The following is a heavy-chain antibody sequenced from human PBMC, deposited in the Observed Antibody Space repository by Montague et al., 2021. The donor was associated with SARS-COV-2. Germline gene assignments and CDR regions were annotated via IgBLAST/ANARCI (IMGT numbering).Heavy chain of an antibody. V-gene: IGHV4-39*02. D-gene: IGHD1-1*01. CDR2: IYYTGRT. CDR1: GVAVRNHMHY. J-gene: IGHJ4*02. Sequence: SETLSLTCTVSGVAVRNHMHYWDWIRPPPGQGLEWIGTIYYTGRTSYNPSLQSRVTLSIDTSHNYFYLTLTSMSAADTALYYCARRRNVDDNPEYTDFWGQGMLVAVSS. CDR3: ARRRNVDDNPEYTDF.